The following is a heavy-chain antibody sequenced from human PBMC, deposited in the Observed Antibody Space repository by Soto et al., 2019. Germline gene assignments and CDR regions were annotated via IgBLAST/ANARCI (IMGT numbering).Heavy chain of an antibody. Sequence: QVRLQESGPGLVKPSETLSLTCTVSGGSISSYYWSWMRQPPGKGLEWIGYIYYSGSTNYNPSLKSRLTISVDTSKNQFSLELSSVTAADTAVYYSARVSPRDGHNLYFLDYWGQGTLVTVSS. CDR1: GGSISSYY. V-gene: IGHV4-59*01. CDR3: ARVSPRDGHNLYFLDY. D-gene: IGHD3-16*01. J-gene: IGHJ4*02. CDR2: IYYSGST.